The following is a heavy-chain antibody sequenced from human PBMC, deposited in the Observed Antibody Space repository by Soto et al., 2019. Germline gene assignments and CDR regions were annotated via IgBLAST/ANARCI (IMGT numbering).Heavy chain of an antibody. V-gene: IGHV3-33*01. CDR3: VSDLGDYKFDY. D-gene: IGHD4-17*01. CDR2: IWGEGSNE. Sequence: QAPGKGLEWVAVIWGEGSNEYYADSVKGRFTISRDTSKNTLYLQMSGLRADDTAFYYCVSDLGDYKFDYWGQGTLVTVSS. J-gene: IGHJ4*02.